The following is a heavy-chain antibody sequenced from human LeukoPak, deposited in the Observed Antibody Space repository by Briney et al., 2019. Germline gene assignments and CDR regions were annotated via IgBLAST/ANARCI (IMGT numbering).Heavy chain of an antibody. CDR3: AREYCSSTSCSENPRYDSWFDP. CDR1: GGSISSYY. Sequence: PSETLSLTCTVSGGSISSYYWSWIRQPPGKGLEWIGYIYYSGSTNYNPSLKSRVTISVDTSKNQFSLKLSSVTAADTAVYYCAREYCSSTSCSENPRYDSWFDPWGQGTLVTVSS. J-gene: IGHJ5*02. D-gene: IGHD2-2*01. V-gene: IGHV4-59*01. CDR2: IYYSGST.